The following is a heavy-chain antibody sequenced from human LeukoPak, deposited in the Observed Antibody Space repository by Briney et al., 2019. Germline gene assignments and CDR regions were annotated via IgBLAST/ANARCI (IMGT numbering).Heavy chain of an antibody. CDR3: ARGSSSWGSYYYGMDV. CDR1: GGSISSYY. V-gene: IGHV4-34*01. Sequence: SETLSLTCTVSGGSISSYYWSWIRQPPGKGLEWIGEINHSGSTNYNPSLKSRVTISVDTSKNQFSLKLSSVTAADTAVYYCARGSSSWGSYYYGMDVWGQGTTVTVSS. J-gene: IGHJ6*02. D-gene: IGHD6-13*01. CDR2: INHSGST.